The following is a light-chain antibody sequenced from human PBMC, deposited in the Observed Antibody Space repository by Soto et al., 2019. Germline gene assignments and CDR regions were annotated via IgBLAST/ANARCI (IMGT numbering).Light chain of an antibody. CDR3: HQYETYSRT. V-gene: IGKV3-20*01. CDR1: QDIRSH. CDR2: DAS. Sequence: NVLTQSPGTLSLSPGERVTLSCRASQDIRSHLAWYQQKPGQAPRLLIFDASSRATGIPDRFSGSGSGTDFTLTISRLEPEDFAVYYCHQYETYSRTFGQGTKVDIK. J-gene: IGKJ1*01.